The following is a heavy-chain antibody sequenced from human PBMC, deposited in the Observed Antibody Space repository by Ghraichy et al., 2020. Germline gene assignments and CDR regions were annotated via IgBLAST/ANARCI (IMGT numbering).Heavy chain of an antibody. V-gene: IGHV3-23*01. D-gene: IGHD3-16*01. Sequence: GGSLRLSCAASGFSFSDYAMNWVRQAPDKGLEWVSSISGSSVTILYADSVKGRLTISRDNSKNMVYLQMSSLRVEDTAVYYCAKDLAGLRYGMDVWGQGTTVTVSS. CDR2: ISGSSVTI. CDR1: GFSFSDYA. CDR3: AKDLAGLRYGMDV. J-gene: IGHJ6*02.